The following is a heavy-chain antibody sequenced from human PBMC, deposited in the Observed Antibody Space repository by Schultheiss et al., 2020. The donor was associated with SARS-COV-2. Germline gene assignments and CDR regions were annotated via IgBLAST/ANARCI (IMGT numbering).Heavy chain of an antibody. V-gene: IGHV4-34*01. D-gene: IGHD3-3*01. CDR1: GGSFSGYY. CDR2: INHSGST. J-gene: IGHJ6*02. CDR3: ARGDYDFWSGYSHGMDV. Sequence: SETLSLTCAVYGGSFSGYYWSWIRQPPGKGLEWIGEINHSGSTNYNPSLKSRVTISVDTSKNQFSLKLSSVTAADTAVYYCARGDYDFWSGYSHGMDVWGQGTTVTVSS.